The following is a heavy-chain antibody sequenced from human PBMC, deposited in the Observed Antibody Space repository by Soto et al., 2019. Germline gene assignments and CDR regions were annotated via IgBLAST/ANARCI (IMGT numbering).Heavy chain of an antibody. CDR3: ASELLGYCNNTGCFKEDY. V-gene: IGHV3-33*01. CDR1: GFTFSNYG. Sequence: QVQLVESGGGVVQPGRSLRLSCAASGFTFSNYGMHWVRQAPGKGLEWVAVIWYDGIDKYYADSVKGRFTISRDNSKNTLYLQMNSLRAEDTAVYYCASELLGYCNNTGCFKEDYWGQGTLVTVSS. CDR2: IWYDGIDK. J-gene: IGHJ4*02. D-gene: IGHD2-2*03.